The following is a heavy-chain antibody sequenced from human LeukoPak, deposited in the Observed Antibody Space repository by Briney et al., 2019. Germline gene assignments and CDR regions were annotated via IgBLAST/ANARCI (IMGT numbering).Heavy chain of an antibody. J-gene: IGHJ4*02. Sequence: SVKVSCKASGFTPGSSVQWVRQARGRRLEWIGWIVVASGHTNYAQKLQGRLTITRDMSTNTDYMELSSLRSEDTAVYYCVADHPNYDYWGQGTLITVSP. CDR2: IVVASGHT. CDR3: VADHPNYDY. CDR1: GFTPGSS. V-gene: IGHV1-58*01. D-gene: IGHD5-24*01.